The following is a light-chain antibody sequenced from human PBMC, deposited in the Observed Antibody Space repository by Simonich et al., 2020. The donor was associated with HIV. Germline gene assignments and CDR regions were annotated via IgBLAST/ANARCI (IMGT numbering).Light chain of an antibody. CDR1: SSDVGGYNY. CDR2: DVT. J-gene: IGLJ2*01. V-gene: IGLV2-8*01. CDR3: SSYTGSTTLV. Sequence: QSALTQPPSASGSPGQSVTISCTGTSSDVGGYNYVSWYQQHPGKAPKLMIYDVTKRPSGVSNRFSGSKSGNTASLTISGLQADDEADYYCSSYTGSTTLVFGGGTRLTVL.